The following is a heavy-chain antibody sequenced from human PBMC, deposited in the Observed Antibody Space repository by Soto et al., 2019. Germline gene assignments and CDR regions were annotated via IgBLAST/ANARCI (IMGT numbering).Heavy chain of an antibody. CDR3: TRGVAI. CDR2: IYYSGTT. CDR1: GASVSDTGYS. J-gene: IGHJ4*02. Sequence: QVQLQESGPGLVKPSETLSLTCTVSGASVSDTGYSWSWIRQPPGKGLECIGSIYYSGTTNYNPSLKSRVTISIDTSRHQFSLKLSSMTAADTAVYYCTRGVAIWGQGTLVTVSS. V-gene: IGHV4-61*08.